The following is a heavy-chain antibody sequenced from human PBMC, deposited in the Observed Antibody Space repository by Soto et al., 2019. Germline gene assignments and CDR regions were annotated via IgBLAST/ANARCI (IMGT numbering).Heavy chain of an antibody. CDR2: ISAYNGNT. D-gene: IGHD3-22*01. J-gene: IGHJ4*02. CDR1: AYTFSRYS. CDR3: AREGNYDSGAYYSPHFDC. Sequence: APVKVSCKASAYTFSRYSISWVRQGPGQGVEWMGWISAYNGNTDYAQRLQGRVTMTTDTSTSTAYMELRSLRSDDTAVYYCAREGNYDSGAYYSPHFDCWGQGTQVTVSS. V-gene: IGHV1-18*01.